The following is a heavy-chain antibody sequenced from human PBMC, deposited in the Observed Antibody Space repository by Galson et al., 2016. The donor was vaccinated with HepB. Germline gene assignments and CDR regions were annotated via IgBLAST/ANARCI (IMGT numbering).Heavy chain of an antibody. Sequence: SLRLSCAASGFSFRTNWMAWVRQVPGKGPEWVANINEDGSQKFYVSSFYCLFTISRDNAKNSLFLQMDSLRAEDTAVYYCARARHVFYWGHGTLVTVSS. V-gene: IGHV3-7*04. CDR3: ARARHVFY. CDR2: INEDGSQK. J-gene: IGHJ4*01. CDR1: GFSFRTNW.